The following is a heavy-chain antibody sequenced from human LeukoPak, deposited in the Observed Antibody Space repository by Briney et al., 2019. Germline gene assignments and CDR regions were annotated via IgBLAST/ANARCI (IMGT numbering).Heavy chain of an antibody. Sequence: PGGSLRLSCAASGFTFSNYWMSWVRQAPGKGLEWVANIKQDGSEKHYVDSVKVRFTISRDNAKYSLFLQMNSLRAEDTAVYFCARVKQQLVRLLGRDTTYYYYYYMDVWGKGTTVTVSS. J-gene: IGHJ6*03. D-gene: IGHD6-13*01. CDR3: ARVKQQLVRLLGRDTTYYYYYYMDV. CDR1: GFTFSNYW. V-gene: IGHV3-7*01. CDR2: IKQDGSEK.